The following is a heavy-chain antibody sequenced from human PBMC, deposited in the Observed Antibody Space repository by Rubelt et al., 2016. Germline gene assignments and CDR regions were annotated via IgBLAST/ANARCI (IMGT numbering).Heavy chain of an antibody. V-gene: IGHV4-59*01. CDR3: ARVIEMATSWYFDL. CDR1: GGSISSYY. Sequence: QVQLQESGPGLVKPSETLSLTCTVSGGSISSYYWSWIRQPPGKGLEWIGYIYYIGSTNYNRSFNSRVTISVETSKNQFSLKLSSVTAADTAVYYCARVIEMATSWYFDLWGRGTLVTVSS. D-gene: IGHD5-24*01. CDR2: IYYIGST. J-gene: IGHJ2*01.